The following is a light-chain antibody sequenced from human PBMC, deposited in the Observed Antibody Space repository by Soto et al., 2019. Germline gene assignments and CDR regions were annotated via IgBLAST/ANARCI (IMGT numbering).Light chain of an antibody. CDR2: GAS. CDR1: QTFSNSF. Sequence: DNVLTQSPGTLYLSPGERATLSCRASQTFSNSFLSWFQQIPGQAPRLLIYGASMRATGIPDRFSGSGSGTDFTLTISRLDPEDFAVYYCQQCGSSSTFGQGTRLEIK. V-gene: IGKV3-20*01. CDR3: QQCGSSST. J-gene: IGKJ5*01.